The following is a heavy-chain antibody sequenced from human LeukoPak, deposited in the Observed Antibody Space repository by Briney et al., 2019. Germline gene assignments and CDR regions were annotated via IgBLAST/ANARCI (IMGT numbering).Heavy chain of an antibody. V-gene: IGHV3-48*03. Sequence: GGSLRLSCAASGFTFSSYEMNWVRQAPGKGLEWVSYISSSGSTIYYADSVKGRFTISRDNAKSSLYLQMNSLRAEDTAVYYCARVWSGYAGGMDVWGQGTTVTVSS. CDR3: ARVWSGYAGGMDV. CDR1: GFTFSSYE. J-gene: IGHJ6*02. D-gene: IGHD3-3*01. CDR2: ISSSGSTI.